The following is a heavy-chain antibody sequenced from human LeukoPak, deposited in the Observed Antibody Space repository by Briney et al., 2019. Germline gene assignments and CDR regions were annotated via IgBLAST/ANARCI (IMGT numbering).Heavy chain of an antibody. CDR1: GFTFSSYS. J-gene: IGHJ4*02. Sequence: GGSLRLSCAASGFTFSSYSMNWVRQAPGKGLEWVSYISSSSSTIYYADSVKGRFTISRDNAKNSLYLQMNSLRAEDTAVYYCARGGGVVVPADSPFDYCGQGALVTVSS. CDR3: ARGGGVVVPADSPFDY. V-gene: IGHV3-48*01. CDR2: ISSSSSTI. D-gene: IGHD2-2*01.